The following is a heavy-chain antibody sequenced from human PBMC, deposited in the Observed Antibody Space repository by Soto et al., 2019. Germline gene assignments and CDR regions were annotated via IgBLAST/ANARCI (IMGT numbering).Heavy chain of an antibody. CDR2: ISYSGIT. J-gene: IGHJ4*02. D-gene: IGHD3-22*01. CDR1: ADSFNSGGFF. V-gene: IGHV4-31*03. Sequence: QVQLQESGPGLVKPSQTLSLTCTVSADSFNSGGFFWSWIRQQSGKGLEWIGYISYSGITSYNPCLKSRLTMSGDTSKNQSSLKLTSVTAADTAVYYCAGLFNYYDSRGYAEYHFDYWGQGTLVTVSS. CDR3: AGLFNYYDSRGYAEYHFDY.